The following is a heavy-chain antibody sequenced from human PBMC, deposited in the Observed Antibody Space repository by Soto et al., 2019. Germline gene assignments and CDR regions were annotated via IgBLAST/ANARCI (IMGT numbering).Heavy chain of an antibody. Sequence: PSETLSLTCAVYGGSFSGYYWSWIRQPPGKGLEWIGEINHSGSTNYNPSLKSRVTISVDTSKNQFSLKLSSVTAADTAVYYCARRSPLVYCSGGSCPPPDYYYYYYMDVWGKGTTVTVSS. CDR2: INHSGST. CDR3: ARRSPLVYCSGGSCPPPDYYYYYYMDV. D-gene: IGHD2-15*01. CDR1: GGSFSGYY. V-gene: IGHV4-34*01. J-gene: IGHJ6*03.